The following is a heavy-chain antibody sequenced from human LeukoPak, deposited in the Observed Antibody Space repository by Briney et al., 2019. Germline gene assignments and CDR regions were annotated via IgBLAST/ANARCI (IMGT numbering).Heavy chain of an antibody. D-gene: IGHD4-17*01. V-gene: IGHV1-8*01. J-gene: IGHJ2*01. Sequence: ASVKVSCKASGYTFTSYDINWVRQATGQGLEWMGWMNPNSGNTGYAQKFQGRVTMTRDTSISTAYMELSSLRSEDTAVYYCARGIMTTVTQEEQKEYWYFDLWGRGTLVTVSS. CDR1: GYTFTSYD. CDR3: ARGIMTTVTQEEQKEYWYFDL. CDR2: MNPNSGNT.